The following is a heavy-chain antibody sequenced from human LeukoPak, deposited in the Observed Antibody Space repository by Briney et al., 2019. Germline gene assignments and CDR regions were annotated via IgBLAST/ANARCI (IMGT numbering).Heavy chain of an antibody. CDR2: VKQDGSEK. D-gene: IGHD3-3*01. Sequence: GGSLRLSCAASGFTFSSYGMHWVRQAPGKGLEWVANVKQDGSEKYYVDSVKGRFTISRDNAKNSLSLQMSSLRADDTAVYYCAREGYDFWSGYFRGLDYWGQGILVTVSS. J-gene: IGHJ4*02. CDR3: AREGYDFWSGYFRGLDY. V-gene: IGHV3-7*01. CDR1: GFTFSSYG.